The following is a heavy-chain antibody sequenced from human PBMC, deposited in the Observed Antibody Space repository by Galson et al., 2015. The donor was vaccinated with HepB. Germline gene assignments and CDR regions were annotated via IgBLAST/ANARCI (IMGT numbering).Heavy chain of an antibody. CDR1: GGTFSSYA. D-gene: IGHD2-2*01. Sequence: SVKVSCKASGGTFSSYAISWVRQAPGQGLEWMGGIIPILGIANYAQKFQGRVTITADKSTSTAYMELSSLRSEDTAVYYCATQEGCSSTSCFPYYYYYYMDVWGKGTTVTVSS. CDR2: IIPILGIA. J-gene: IGHJ6*03. V-gene: IGHV1-69*10. CDR3: ATQEGCSSTSCFPYYYYYYMDV.